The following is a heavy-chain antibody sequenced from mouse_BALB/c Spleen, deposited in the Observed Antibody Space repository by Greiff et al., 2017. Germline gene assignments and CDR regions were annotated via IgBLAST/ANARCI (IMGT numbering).Heavy chain of an antibody. CDR1: GYTFTSYY. CDR2: INPSNGGT. D-gene: IGHD2-14*01. CDR3: TGHYRYDLDY. V-gene: IGHV1S81*02. Sequence: QVQLQQPGAELVKPGASVKLSCKASGYTFTSYYMYWVKQRPGQGLEWIGGINPSNGGTNFNEKFKSKATLTVDKSSNTAYMQLSSLTSEDSAVYYCTGHYRYDLDYWGQGTTLTVSS. J-gene: IGHJ2*01.